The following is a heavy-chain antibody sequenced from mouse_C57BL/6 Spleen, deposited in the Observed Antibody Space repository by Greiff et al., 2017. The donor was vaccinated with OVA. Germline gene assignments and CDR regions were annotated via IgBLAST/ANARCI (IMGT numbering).Heavy chain of an antibody. CDR2: IDPETGGT. D-gene: IGHD1-1*01. CDR1: GYTFTDYE. V-gene: IGHV1-15*01. J-gene: IGHJ2*01. CDR3: TRYGH. Sequence: QVHVKQSGAELVRPGASVTLSCKASGYTFTDYEMHWVKQTPVHGLEWIGAIDPETGGTAYNQKFKGKAILTADKSSSTAYMELRSLTSEDSAVYYCTRYGHWGQGTTLTVSS.